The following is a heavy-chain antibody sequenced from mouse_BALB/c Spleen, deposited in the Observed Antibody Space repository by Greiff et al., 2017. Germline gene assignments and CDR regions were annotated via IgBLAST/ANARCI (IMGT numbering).Heavy chain of an antibody. J-gene: IGHJ2*01. CDR1: GFTFSSYA. Sequence: EVKLEESGGGLVKPGGSLKLSCAASGFTFSSYAMSWVRQTPEKRLEWVASISSGGSTYYPDSVKGRFTISRDNARNILYLQMSSLRSEDTAMYYCARGDYYYYFDYWGQGTTLTVSS. V-gene: IGHV5-6-5*01. D-gene: IGHD1-1*01. CDR3: ARGDYYYYFDY. CDR2: ISSGGST.